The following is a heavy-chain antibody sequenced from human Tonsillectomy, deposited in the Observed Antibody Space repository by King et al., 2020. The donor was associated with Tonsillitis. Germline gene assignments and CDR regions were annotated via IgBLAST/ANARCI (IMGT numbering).Heavy chain of an antibody. CDR1: GYTFTTHG. V-gene: IGHV1-18*04. D-gene: IGHD5-12*01. CDR2: ISANNGNT. J-gene: IGHJ4*02. CDR3: ARDSGFDYSVAPWLFDS. Sequence: VQLVESGTEVKKPGASVKVSCKASGYTFTTHGISWVRQAPGQGLEWMGWISANNGNTNFAQKIQGRVTLTTDTSTSTAYMELTSLTSDDTAVYYCARDSGFDYSVAPWLFDSWGQGTLVTVSS.